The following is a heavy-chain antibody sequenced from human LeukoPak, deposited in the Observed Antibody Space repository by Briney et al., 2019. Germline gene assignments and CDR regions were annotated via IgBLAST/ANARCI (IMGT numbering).Heavy chain of an antibody. CDR1: GFTFSSYA. V-gene: IGHV4-39*07. CDR2: IYYSGST. Sequence: GSLRLSCAASGFTFSSYAMHWVRQPPRKGLEWIGSIYYSGSTYYNPSLKSRVTISVDTSKNQFSLKLSSVTAADTAVYYCARGPFTIIGVVTQRPFDYWGQGTLVAVSS. J-gene: IGHJ4*02. CDR3: ARGPFTIIGVVTQRPFDY. D-gene: IGHD3-3*01.